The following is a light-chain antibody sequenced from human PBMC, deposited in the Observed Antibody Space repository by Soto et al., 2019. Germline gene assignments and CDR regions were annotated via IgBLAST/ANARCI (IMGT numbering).Light chain of an antibody. V-gene: IGKV3-11*01. J-gene: IGKJ2*01. CDR2: DAS. CDR3: QQRSNWPPVYT. Sequence: EIVLTQSPATLYLSPGERATLSCRASQSVNTYLAWYQQKPGQAPRLLIYDASNRATGIPARFTGSGSGTDFTLTISSLESEDFAVYYCQQRSNWPPVYTFGQGTKLEIK. CDR1: QSVNTY.